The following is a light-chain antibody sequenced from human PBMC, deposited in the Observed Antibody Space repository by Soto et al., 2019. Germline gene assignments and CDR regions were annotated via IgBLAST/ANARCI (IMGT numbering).Light chain of an antibody. Sequence: QSVLPQPASVSGSPGQSITIYCSGTSSDVGGYNYVSWFQQHPDKVPKLMIYDVTNRPSGISNRFSGSKSGNTASLTISGLQAEDEADYYCTSYTSSSSYVFGTGTKLTVL. J-gene: IGLJ1*01. CDR1: SSDVGGYNY. CDR2: DVT. CDR3: TSYTSSSSYV. V-gene: IGLV2-14*01.